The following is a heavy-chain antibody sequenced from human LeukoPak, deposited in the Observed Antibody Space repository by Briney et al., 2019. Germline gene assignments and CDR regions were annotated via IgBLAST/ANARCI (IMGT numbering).Heavy chain of an antibody. Sequence: GGSLILSCAASEFTVSSNYMSWVRQAPGKGLEWVSVIYTGGSTYHVDSVKGRFTISRDNSKNTLYLQMNSLRAEDTAVYYCAGGPSEGHYFDYWGQGTLVTVSS. CDR3: AGGPSEGHYFDY. CDR1: EFTVSSNY. V-gene: IGHV3-53*03. J-gene: IGHJ4*02. CDR2: IYTGGST.